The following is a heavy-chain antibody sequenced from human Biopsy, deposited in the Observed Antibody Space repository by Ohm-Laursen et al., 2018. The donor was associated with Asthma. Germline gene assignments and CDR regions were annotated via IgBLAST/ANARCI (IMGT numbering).Heavy chain of an antibody. V-gene: IGHV3-33*01. J-gene: IGHJ5*02. CDR3: AREKVIESRGFQNWFDP. CDR1: GFTFSRHA. Sequence: SLRLSCAASGFTFSRHALHWVRQAPGKGLEWVAGIYYDGSRKYYTESVKGRFTISRDNSKNRLYLEMASLRAEDTAVYYCAREKVIESRGFQNWFDPWGQGTLVHVSA. D-gene: IGHD3-16*02. CDR2: IYYDGSRK.